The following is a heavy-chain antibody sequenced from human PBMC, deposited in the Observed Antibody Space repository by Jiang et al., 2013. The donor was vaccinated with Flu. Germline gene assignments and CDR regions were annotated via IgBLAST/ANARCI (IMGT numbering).Heavy chain of an antibody. CDR1: GFTFSSYA. J-gene: IGHJ4*02. Sequence: SLRLSCAASGFTFSSYAMSWVRQAPGKGLEWVAVISYDGSTYYADSVKGRFTISRDNSKNTLYLQMNSLRAEDTAVYYCAKVVGTKREFDYWGQGTLVTVSS. CDR3: AKVVGTKREFDY. V-gene: IGHV3-23*01. D-gene: IGHD2-8*01. CDR2: ISYDGST.